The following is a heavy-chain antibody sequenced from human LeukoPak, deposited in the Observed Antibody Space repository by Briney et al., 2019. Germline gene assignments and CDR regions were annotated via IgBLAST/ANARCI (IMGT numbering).Heavy chain of an antibody. Sequence: PGGSLRLSCAASGFTFSSCAMSWVRQAPGKGLEWVSAISGSGGSTYYADSVKGRFTISRDNSKNTLYLQMNSLRAEDTAVYYCAKGGVGYSYGSDSIDYWGQGTLVTVSS. J-gene: IGHJ4*02. D-gene: IGHD5-18*01. V-gene: IGHV3-23*01. CDR2: ISGSGGST. CDR1: GFTFSSCA. CDR3: AKGGVGYSYGSDSIDY.